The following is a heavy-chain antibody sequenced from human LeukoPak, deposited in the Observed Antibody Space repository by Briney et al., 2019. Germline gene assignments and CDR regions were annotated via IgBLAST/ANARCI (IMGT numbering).Heavy chain of an antibody. D-gene: IGHD3-10*01. J-gene: IGHJ4*02. Sequence: PGGSLRLSCAASGFTFSDNYMTWVRQAPGKGLEWVAFIRYDGNNKNYADSVKGRLTISRDNSKDTLYLQMNSLRAEDMAVYYCARGYYYGSGSYGHIDYWGQGTLVTVSS. CDR1: GFTFSDNY. V-gene: IGHV3-30*02. CDR2: IRYDGNNK. CDR3: ARGYYYGSGSYGHIDY.